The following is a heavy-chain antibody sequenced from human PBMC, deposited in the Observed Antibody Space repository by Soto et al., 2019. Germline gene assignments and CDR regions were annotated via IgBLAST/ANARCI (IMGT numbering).Heavy chain of an antibody. J-gene: IGHJ3*02. CDR2: ILVDGRT. CDR3: AKATATGGGAFDI. Sequence: GGSLRLSCAASGFICSSYDMSWVRQAPGKGLEWVSTILVDGRTFYVDSVKGRFTISRDSSQNTVYLQMNSPTAGDTALYYCAKATATGGGAFDICGQGTMVTVSS. CDR1: GFICSSYD. V-gene: IGHV3-23*01. D-gene: IGHD2-8*02.